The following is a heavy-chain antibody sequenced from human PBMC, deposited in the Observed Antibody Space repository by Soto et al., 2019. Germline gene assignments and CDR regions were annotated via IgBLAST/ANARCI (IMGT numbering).Heavy chain of an antibody. CDR2: IYYSGST. V-gene: IGHV4-31*03. CDR1: GGSISSGGYD. D-gene: IGHD2-2*02. CDR3: AREYCSSTSCYKKHFDY. Sequence: SETLSLTCTVSGGSISSGGYDWSWIRQHPGKGLEWIGYIYYSGSTYYNPSLKSRVTISVDTSKNQFSLKLSSVAAADTAVYYCAREYCSSTSCYKKHFDYWGQGTLVTVSS. J-gene: IGHJ4*02.